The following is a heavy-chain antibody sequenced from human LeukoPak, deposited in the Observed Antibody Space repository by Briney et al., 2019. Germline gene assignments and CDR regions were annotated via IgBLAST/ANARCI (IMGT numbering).Heavy chain of an antibody. Sequence: GESLKISCKGSGYSFTSCWIGWVRQMPGKGLEWMGIIYPGDSDTRYSPSFQGQVTISADKSISTAYLQWSSLKASDTAMYYCARSSLLLWFGGGPIDVWGQGTTVTVSS. CDR3: ARSSLLLWFGGGPIDV. V-gene: IGHV5-51*01. CDR1: GYSFTSCW. CDR2: IYPGDSDT. J-gene: IGHJ6*02. D-gene: IGHD3-10*01.